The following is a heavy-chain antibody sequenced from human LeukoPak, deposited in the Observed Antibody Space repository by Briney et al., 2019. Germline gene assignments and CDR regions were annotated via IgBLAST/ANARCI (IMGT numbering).Heavy chain of an antibody. CDR2: INPGNGAT. D-gene: IGHD2-2*03. CDR3: ARDPQYTFGYPTYDC. Sequence: ASVKVSCKASGYSLSDYHLHWVRQAPGQGLEWMGDINPGNGATKYAQKFQGRVTTTRDTSISTVYMDLSGLTPDDTAVYYCARDPQYTFGYPTYDCWGQGTLVTVSS. J-gene: IGHJ4*02. CDR1: GYSLSDYH. V-gene: IGHV1-2*02.